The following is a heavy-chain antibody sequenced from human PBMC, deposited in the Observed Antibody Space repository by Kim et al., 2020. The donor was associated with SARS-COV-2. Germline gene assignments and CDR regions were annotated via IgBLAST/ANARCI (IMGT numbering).Heavy chain of an antibody. J-gene: IGHJ4*02. Sequence: FYAASGKGRFTISREASKSRLYLQINSIRAEDTAVYYCATTPSGWIFDYWGQGTMVTVSS. CDR3: ATTPSGWIFDY. D-gene: IGHD6-19*01. V-gene: IGHV3-23*03.